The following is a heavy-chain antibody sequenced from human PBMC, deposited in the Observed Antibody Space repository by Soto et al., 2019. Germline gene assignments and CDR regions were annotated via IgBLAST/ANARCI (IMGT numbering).Heavy chain of an antibody. Sequence: ASVKVSCKASGYTFTSYDINWVRQATGQGLEWMGRMNPNSGNTGYAQKFQGRVTMTRNTSISTAYMELSSLRSEDTAVYYCARARSSIADDWFDPWGQGTLVTVSS. J-gene: IGHJ5*02. V-gene: IGHV1-8*01. CDR2: MNPNSGNT. CDR1: GYTFTSYD. CDR3: ARARSSIADDWFDP. D-gene: IGHD6-6*01.